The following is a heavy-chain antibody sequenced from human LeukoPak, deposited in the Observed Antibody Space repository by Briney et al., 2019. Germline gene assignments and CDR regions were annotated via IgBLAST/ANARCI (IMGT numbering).Heavy chain of an antibody. CDR1: GGTFSSYA. V-gene: IGHV1-46*01. D-gene: IGHD3-22*01. CDR2: INPSGGST. Sequence: ASVKVSCKASGGTFSSYAVSWVRQAPGQGLEWMGIINPSGGSTSYAQKFQGRVTMTRDTSTSTVYMELSSLRSEDTAVYYCARDCSRVEEYDSSGPTAFDIWGQGTMVTVSS. J-gene: IGHJ3*02. CDR3: ARDCSRVEEYDSSGPTAFDI.